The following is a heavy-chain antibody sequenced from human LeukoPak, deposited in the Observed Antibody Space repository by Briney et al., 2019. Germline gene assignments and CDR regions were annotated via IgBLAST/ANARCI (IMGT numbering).Heavy chain of an antibody. V-gene: IGHV4-34*01. Sequence: TSKTLSLTCDVYGGSFSGYYWSWIRQPPGKGLEWIGEINHRGSTNYNPSLKSRVTISVDTSKNQFSLRLNSVTAADTAVYYCARGNLWDYRRYYYYMDVWGKGTTVTVSS. D-gene: IGHD4-11*01. CDR2: INHRGST. J-gene: IGHJ6*03. CDR3: ARGNLWDYRRYYYYMDV. CDR1: GGSFSGYY.